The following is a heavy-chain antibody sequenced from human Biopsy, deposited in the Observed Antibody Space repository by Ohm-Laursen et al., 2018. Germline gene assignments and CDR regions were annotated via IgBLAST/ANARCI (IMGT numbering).Heavy chain of an antibody. CDR3: ARGGIAVAGTNFDY. J-gene: IGHJ4*02. Sequence: SLRLSCAASEFTVSSNYMAWVRQAPGKGLEWVSVIYSGGSTYYADSVKGRFTISRDNSKNTLYLQMNSLRAEDTAVYYCARGGIAVAGTNFDYWGQGTLVTVSS. V-gene: IGHV3-66*01. CDR1: EFTVSSNY. CDR2: IYSGGST. D-gene: IGHD6-19*01.